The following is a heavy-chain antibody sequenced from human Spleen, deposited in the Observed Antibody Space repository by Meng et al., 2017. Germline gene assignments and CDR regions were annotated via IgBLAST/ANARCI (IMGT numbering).Heavy chain of an antibody. CDR2: INPNSGGT. CDR1: GYTFTGYY. Sequence: ASVKVSCKASGYTFTGYYMHWVRQAPGQGLEWMGWINPNSGGTNYAQKFQGRVTMTRDTSISTAYMELSRLRSDDTAVYYCASQIGYCSGGSCYGPYYYYGMDVWGHGTTVTVSS. CDR3: ASQIGYCSGGSCYGPYYYYGMDV. J-gene: IGHJ6*02. D-gene: IGHD2-15*01. V-gene: IGHV1-2*02.